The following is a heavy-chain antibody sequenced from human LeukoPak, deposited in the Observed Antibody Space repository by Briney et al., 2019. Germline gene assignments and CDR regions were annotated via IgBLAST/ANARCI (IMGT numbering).Heavy chain of an antibody. CDR3: AKLHSTVTTDYFDY. V-gene: IGHV3-23*01. J-gene: IGHJ4*02. CDR1: GFTFSTYT. CDR2: IGGSSGYT. D-gene: IGHD4-17*01. Sequence: GGCLRLSCAASGFTFSTYTMSWVRQAPGKGLEWVSAIGGSSGYTYYADSVRGRFAISRDNSTNTLYLQMNSLRAEDTAVYYCAKLHSTVTTDYFDYWGQETLVTVSS.